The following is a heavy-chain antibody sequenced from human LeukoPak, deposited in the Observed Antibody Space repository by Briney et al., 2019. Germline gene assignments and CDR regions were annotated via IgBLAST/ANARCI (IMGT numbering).Heavy chain of an antibody. CDR1: GFTFSSYA. CDR2: ISGSGGST. J-gene: IGHJ4*02. V-gene: IGHV3-23*01. Sequence: GGSLRLSCAASGFTFSSYAMSWVRQAPGKGLEWVSAISGSGGSTYYADSVKGRFTISRDNAKNSLYLQMNSLRAEDTAVYYCARGGSSSLHFDYWGQGTLVTVSS. D-gene: IGHD6-6*01. CDR3: ARGGSSSLHFDY.